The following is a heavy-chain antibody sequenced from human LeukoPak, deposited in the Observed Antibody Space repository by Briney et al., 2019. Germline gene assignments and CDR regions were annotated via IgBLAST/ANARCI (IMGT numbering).Heavy chain of an antibody. CDR2: ISSSGSYI. CDR3: ARGYYGDPSQVYYFDY. Sequence: GGSLRLSCAASGFTFSSYSMNWVRQAPGKGLGWVSSISSSGSYIYYADSVKGRFTISRDNAKNSLYLQMNSLRAEDTAVYYCARGYYGDPSQVYYFDYWGQGTLVTVSS. CDR1: GFTFSSYS. D-gene: IGHD4-17*01. V-gene: IGHV3-21*01. J-gene: IGHJ4*02.